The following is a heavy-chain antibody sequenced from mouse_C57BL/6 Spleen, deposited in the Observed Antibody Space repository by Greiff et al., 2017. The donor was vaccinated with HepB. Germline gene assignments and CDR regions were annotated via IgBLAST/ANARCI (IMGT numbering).Heavy chain of an antibody. CDR1: GYTFTDYE. Sequence: ESGAELVRPGASVTLSCKASGYTFTDYEMHWVKQTPVHGLEWIGAIDPETGGTAYNQKFKGKAILTADKSSSTAYMELRSLTSEDSAVYYCTRVITTVVATRGYYFDYWGQGTTLTVSS. V-gene: IGHV1-15*01. CDR2: IDPETGGT. CDR3: TRVITTVVATRGYYFDY. D-gene: IGHD1-1*01. J-gene: IGHJ2*01.